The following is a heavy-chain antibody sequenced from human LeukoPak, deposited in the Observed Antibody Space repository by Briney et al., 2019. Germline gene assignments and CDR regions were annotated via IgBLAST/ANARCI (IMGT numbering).Heavy chain of an antibody. J-gene: IGHJ4*02. CDR2: IYYSGST. CDR3: ARLGYCSSTSCYPDY. D-gene: IGHD2-2*01. CDR1: GGSISSYY. V-gene: IGHV4-59*01. Sequence: SETLSLTCTVSGGSISSYYWSWIRQPPGQGLEWIGYIYYSGSTTYNPSLNSRVTISVDTSKNQFSLKLTSVTAADTAVYYCARLGYCSSTSCYPDYWGQGTLVTVSS.